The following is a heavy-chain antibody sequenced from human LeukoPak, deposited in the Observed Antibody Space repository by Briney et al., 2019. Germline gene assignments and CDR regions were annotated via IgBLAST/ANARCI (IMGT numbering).Heavy chain of an antibody. CDR3: ARQGIAAAGKPLDY. CDR2: ISSNGGST. J-gene: IGHJ4*02. V-gene: IGHV3-64*01. Sequence: GGSLSLSCAASGFTFSSYAMHWVRQAPGKGLEYVSSISSNGGSTYYANSVKGRFTISRDNSKNTLYLQMGSVRAEDMAVYYCARQGIAAAGKPLDYWGQGTLVTVSS. D-gene: IGHD6-13*01. CDR1: GFTFSSYA.